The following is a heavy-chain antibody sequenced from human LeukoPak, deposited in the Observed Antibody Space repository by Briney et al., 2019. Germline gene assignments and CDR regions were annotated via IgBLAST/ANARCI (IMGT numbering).Heavy chain of an antibody. CDR3: TRPAVGAVAGRDV. CDR2: IYYSGST. V-gene: IGHV4-39*01. J-gene: IGHJ6*04. CDR1: GGSISTSNYY. D-gene: IGHD6-19*01. Sequence: SETLSLTCTVSGGSISTSNYYWGWIRQPPGKGLEWIGSIYYSGSTYYNPSLKSRVTISVDTSKNQFSLKLSSVTAADTAVYYCTRPAVGAVAGRDVWGKGTTVTVSS.